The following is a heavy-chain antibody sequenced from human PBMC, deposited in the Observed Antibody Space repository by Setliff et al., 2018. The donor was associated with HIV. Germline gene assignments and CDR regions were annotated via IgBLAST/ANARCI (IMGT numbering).Heavy chain of an antibody. CDR2: MNPDSRNT. Sequence: GASVKVSCKPSGYTFSNYDINWVRQAAGQGLEWMGWMNPDSRNTGYAQRFEGRVTLTWDTSISTAYLELNHLKSEDTAVYYCATARRDYYDRGRRSHYYIDVWGKGTTVTVSS. V-gene: IGHV1-8*02. J-gene: IGHJ6*03. D-gene: IGHD3-22*01. CDR1: GYTFSNYD. CDR3: ATARRDYYDRGRRSHYYIDV.